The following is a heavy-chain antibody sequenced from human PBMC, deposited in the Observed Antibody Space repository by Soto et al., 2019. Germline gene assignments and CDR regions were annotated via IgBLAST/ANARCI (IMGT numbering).Heavy chain of an antibody. CDR2: MHHSGST. D-gene: IGHD3-16*01. V-gene: IGHV4-4*02. CDR3: ARDLLDASMGDLKYGMDV. CDR1: GGSISSSNW. Sequence: QVQLQESGPGLVKPSGTLSLTCAVSGGSISSSNWWSWVRQPPGQGLEWIGEMHHSGSTNYNPSLKRRVTISVDKSKNQCSLKLSSVTAADTAVYYCARDLLDASMGDLKYGMDVWGQGTTVTVSS. J-gene: IGHJ6*02.